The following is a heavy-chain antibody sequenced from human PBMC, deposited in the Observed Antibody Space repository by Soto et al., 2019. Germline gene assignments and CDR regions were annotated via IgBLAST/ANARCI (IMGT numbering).Heavy chain of an antibody. CDR3: TRSYSGHAFDI. CDR1: WFTFSGPA. V-gene: IGHV3-73*01. J-gene: IGHJ3*02. Sequence: VGSLRLSCAASWFTFSGPAMRWVRQASGKGLEWVGRIRSKANSYATAYAASVKGRFTISRDDSKNTAYLQMNSLKTEDTAVYYCTRSYSGHAFDIWGQGTMVTVSS. CDR2: IRSKANSYAT. D-gene: IGHD1-26*01.